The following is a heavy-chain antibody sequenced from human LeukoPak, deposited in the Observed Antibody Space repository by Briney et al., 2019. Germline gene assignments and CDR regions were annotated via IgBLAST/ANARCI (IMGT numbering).Heavy chain of an antibody. CDR2: LGGDGFNA. CDR1: EFTFSAYA. V-gene: IGHV3-23*01. D-gene: IGHD3-3*01. Sequence: GGSLRLSCAASEFTFSAYAMTWVRQAPGKGLEWVSTLGGDGFNAYYSDSVKGRFTISRDNSKNTLFLQMNSLRAEDAAVYYCAKHLRILEWLFDYWGQGTLVTVSS. CDR3: AKHLRILEWLFDY. J-gene: IGHJ4*02.